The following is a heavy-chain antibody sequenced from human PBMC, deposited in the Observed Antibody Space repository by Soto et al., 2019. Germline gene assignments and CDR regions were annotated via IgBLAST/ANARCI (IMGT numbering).Heavy chain of an antibody. Sequence: SETLSLTCTVSGGSISSGGYYWSWIRQHPGKGLEWIGYIYYSGSTYYNPSLKSRVTISVDTSKNQFSLKLSSVTAADTAVYYCARGLKGYFDWLFSTDFDYWGQGTLVTVSS. CDR2: IYYSGST. J-gene: IGHJ4*02. V-gene: IGHV4-31*03. CDR1: GGSISSGGYY. D-gene: IGHD3-9*01. CDR3: ARGLKGYFDWLFSTDFDY.